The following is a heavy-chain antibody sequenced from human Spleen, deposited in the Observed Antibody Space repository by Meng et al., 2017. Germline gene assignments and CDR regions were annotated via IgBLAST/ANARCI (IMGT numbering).Heavy chain of an antibody. Sequence: QVQLQQWGAGLLKPSETLSLTCAVYGGSFSGYNWSWIRQPPGKGLEWIGEIDHSGGTNYNPSLKSRVTISVDTSKNQFSLKLSSVTAADTAVYYCASRRFLEWLRFGYWGQGTLVTVSS. J-gene: IGHJ4*02. CDR1: GGSFSGYN. CDR2: IDHSGGT. D-gene: IGHD3-3*01. V-gene: IGHV4-34*01. CDR3: ASRRFLEWLRFGY.